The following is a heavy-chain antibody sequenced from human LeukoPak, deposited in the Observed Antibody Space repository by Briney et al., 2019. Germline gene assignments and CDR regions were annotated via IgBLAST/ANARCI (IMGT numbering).Heavy chain of an antibody. Sequence: SETLSLTCAVYGGSFNGYYWSWIRQPPGKGLEWIGEISHSGSTSYNPSLKSRITLSVDTSKNQFSLTLSSVTAADTAVYYCARRSYYYTPNDAFDIWGQGTMVTVSS. CDR3: ARRSYYYTPNDAFDI. J-gene: IGHJ3*02. V-gene: IGHV4-34*01. D-gene: IGHD3-10*01. CDR2: ISHSGST. CDR1: GGSFNGYY.